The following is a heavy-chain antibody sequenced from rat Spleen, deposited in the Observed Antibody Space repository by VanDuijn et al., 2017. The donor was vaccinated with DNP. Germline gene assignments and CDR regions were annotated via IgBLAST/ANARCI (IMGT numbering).Heavy chain of an antibody. V-gene: IGHV3-1*01. Sequence: EVQLQESGPGLVKPSQSLSLTCSVTGYSITSNYWDWIRKFPGNKMEWIGHINFSGSTNYNPSLKSRISITRDTSKNQFFLQLTSVTTEDTATYYCARSLSAWASDAWGQGASVTVSS. CDR2: INFSGST. D-gene: IGHD4-6*01. J-gene: IGHJ4*01. CDR3: ARSLSAWASDA. CDR1: GYSITSNY.